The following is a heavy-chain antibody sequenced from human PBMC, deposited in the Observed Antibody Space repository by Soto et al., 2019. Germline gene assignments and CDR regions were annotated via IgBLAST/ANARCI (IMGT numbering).Heavy chain of an antibody. CDR1: GFNFRQYA. Sequence: EVHLLESGGGFVQPGGSLRLSCAASGFNFRQYAMNWVRQAPGKGLEWVSAITAAGTHYADSVKGRFTISRDSSKSTLYLDINNLRVEDTAVYYCAKCMVPDQGGQGTLITVSS. V-gene: IGHV3-23*01. J-gene: IGHJ4*02. D-gene: IGHD6-13*01. CDR3: AKCMVPDQ. CDR2: ITAAGT.